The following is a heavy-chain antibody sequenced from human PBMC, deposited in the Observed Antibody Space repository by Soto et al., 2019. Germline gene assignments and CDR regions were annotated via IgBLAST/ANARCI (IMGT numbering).Heavy chain of an antibody. CDR3: VTGYCSAGVCSRGY. V-gene: IGHV3-7*01. Sequence: EVQVMESGGGLVQPGGSLRLSCEVSGLIFSGYWMTWVRQAPGKGLEWVANLNPEGSAKYYVDSVRGRFTISRDNAKQSLSLQMNSLRVEDTAVYYCVTGYCSAGVCSRGYWGQGTLVTVTS. D-gene: IGHD2-8*02. CDR1: GLIFSGYW. CDR2: LNPEGSAK. J-gene: IGHJ4*02.